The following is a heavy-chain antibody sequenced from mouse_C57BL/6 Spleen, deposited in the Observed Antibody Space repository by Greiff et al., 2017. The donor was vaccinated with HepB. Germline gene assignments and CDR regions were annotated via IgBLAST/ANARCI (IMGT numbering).Heavy chain of an antibody. Sequence: EVMLVESGGGLVQPGGSMKLSCAASGFTFSDAWMDWVRQSPEKGLEWVAEIRNKANNHATYYAESVKGRFTISRDDSKSSVYLQMNSLRAEDTGIYYCTREVLYDYDGGYFDVWGTGTTVTVSS. J-gene: IGHJ1*03. CDR1: GFTFSDAW. V-gene: IGHV6-6*01. CDR2: IRNKANNHAT. D-gene: IGHD2-4*01. CDR3: TREVLYDYDGGYFDV.